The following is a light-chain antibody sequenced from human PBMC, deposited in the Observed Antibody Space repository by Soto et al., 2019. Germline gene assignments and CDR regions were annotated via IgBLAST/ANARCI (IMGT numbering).Light chain of an antibody. V-gene: IGKV3-15*01. CDR3: QQYNNWPPLT. CDR1: QSVSSN. Sequence: EIVMTQSPATLSVSPGEGATLSCRASQSVSSNLAWYQQKPGQAPRLLIYAASTRATGIPARFRGSGSGREFTLTITSLQSEDFAVYYCQQYNNWPPLTFGGGTKVEIK. CDR2: AAS. J-gene: IGKJ4*01.